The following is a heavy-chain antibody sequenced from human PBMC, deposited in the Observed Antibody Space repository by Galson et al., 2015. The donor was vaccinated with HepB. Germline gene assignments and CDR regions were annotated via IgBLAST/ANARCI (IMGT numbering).Heavy chain of an antibody. J-gene: IGHJ4*02. Sequence: SLRLSCAASGFTFSSYAMSWVRQAPGKGLEWVSAISGSGGSTYYADSVKGRFTISRDNSKNTLYLQMNSLRAEDTAVYYCARAPYYYDSSGYYYELSDAFDIWGQGTLITVSS. CDR2: ISGSGGST. CDR3: ARAPYYYDSSGYYYELSDAFDI. V-gene: IGHV3-23*01. D-gene: IGHD3-22*01. CDR1: GFTFSSYA.